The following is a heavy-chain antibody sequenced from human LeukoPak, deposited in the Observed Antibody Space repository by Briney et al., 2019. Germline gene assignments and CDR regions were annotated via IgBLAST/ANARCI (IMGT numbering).Heavy chain of an antibody. J-gene: IGHJ6*02. V-gene: IGHV3-48*03. CDR3: ARDSLELHNYYYGMDV. CDR2: ISSSGSTI. CDR1: GFTFSSYE. D-gene: IGHD1-7*01. Sequence: PGGSLRLSCAASGFTFSSYEMNWVRHAPGKGLEWVSYISSSGSTIYYADSVKGRFTISRDNAKNSLYLQMNSLRAEDTAVYYCARDSLELHNYYYGMDVWGQGTTVTVSS.